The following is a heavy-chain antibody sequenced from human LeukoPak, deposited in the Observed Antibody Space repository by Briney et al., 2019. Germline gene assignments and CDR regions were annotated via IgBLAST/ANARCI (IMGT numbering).Heavy chain of an antibody. CDR1: GVSFSGYY. CDR3: AGHRIYRFRSFDP. D-gene: IGHD2-15*01. V-gene: IGHV4-34*01. Sequence: PSETLSLTCAVYGVSFSGYYWSWIRQPPGKGLEWIGEINHSGSTNYNPSLKSRVTISVDTSKNQFSLKLSSVTAADTAVYYCAGHRIYRFRSFDPWGQGTLVTVSS. CDR2: INHSGST. J-gene: IGHJ5*02.